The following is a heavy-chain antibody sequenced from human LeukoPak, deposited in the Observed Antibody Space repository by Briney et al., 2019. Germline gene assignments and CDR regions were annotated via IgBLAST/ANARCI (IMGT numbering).Heavy chain of an antibody. V-gene: IGHV4-34*01. D-gene: IGHD3-10*01. CDR1: GGSFSIYY. Sequence: PSETLSLTCAVYGGSFSIYYWGWIRQPPGKGLECIGEINHSGTTNYNPSLKSRVTISLDTSRNQFSLKLNSVTAADTAVYYCAKSNGYGLVDIWGQGTMVTVSS. CDR3: AKSNGYGLVDI. J-gene: IGHJ3*02. CDR2: INHSGTT.